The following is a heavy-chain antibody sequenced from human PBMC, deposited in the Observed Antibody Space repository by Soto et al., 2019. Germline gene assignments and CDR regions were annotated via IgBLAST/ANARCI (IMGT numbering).Heavy chain of an antibody. V-gene: IGHV1-3*01. D-gene: IGHD3-10*01. CDR3: ASPSYGSGSYY. CDR2: INAGNGNT. CDR1: GYIFSSYS. J-gene: IGHJ4*02. Sequence: GASVKVSCKASGYIFSSYSLHWVRQAPGQRLEWMGWINAGNGNTKYSQKFQGRVTFTRDTSATTAYMELSSLRSEDTAVYYCASPSYGSGSYYWGQGTLVTVSS.